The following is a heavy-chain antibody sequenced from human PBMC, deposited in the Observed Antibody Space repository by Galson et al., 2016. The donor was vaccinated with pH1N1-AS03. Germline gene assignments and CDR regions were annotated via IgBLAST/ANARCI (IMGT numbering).Heavy chain of an antibody. CDR2: VSSDGSRT. J-gene: IGHJ3*01. CDR1: AFSFSRHW. CDR3: AREGRVSESDGYYRPLDL. V-gene: IGHV3-74*03. Sequence: SLRLFCAASAFSFSRHWMHWVRQAPGKGLVWVSRVSSDGSRTTYTDSVKGRFSISRDNAQNMLYLELNSLRDEDTALYFCAREGRVSESDGYYRPLDLWGQGAMVVVS. D-gene: IGHD3-22*01.